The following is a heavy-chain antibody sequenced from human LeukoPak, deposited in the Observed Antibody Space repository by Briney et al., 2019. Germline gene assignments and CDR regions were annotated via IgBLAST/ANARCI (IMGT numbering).Heavy chain of an antibody. V-gene: IGHV4-59*08. CDR1: GGSISSYY. J-gene: IGHJ3*02. CDR2: IYYSGST. D-gene: IGHD3-22*01. CDR3: ARPALYYYDSSGTPDAFDI. Sequence: SETLSLTCTVSGGSISSYYWSWIRQPPGKGLEWVGYIYYSGSTNYNPSLKSRVTISVDTSKNQFSLKLSSVTAADTAVYYCARPALYYYDSSGTPDAFDIWGQGTMVTVSS.